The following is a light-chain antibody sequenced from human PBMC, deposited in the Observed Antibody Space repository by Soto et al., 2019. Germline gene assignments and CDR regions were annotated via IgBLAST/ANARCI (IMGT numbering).Light chain of an antibody. J-gene: IGKJ5*01. Sequence: TQSAATLSVSPGERATLSCSGSQGISSYLGWYQQKPGKAPKLLIYAASTLQSGVPSRFSGSGSGTDFTLTISSLQSEDFATYYCQQLNSYPITFGQGTRLEIK. CDR3: QQLNSYPIT. V-gene: IGKV1-9*01. CDR1: QGISSY. CDR2: AAS.